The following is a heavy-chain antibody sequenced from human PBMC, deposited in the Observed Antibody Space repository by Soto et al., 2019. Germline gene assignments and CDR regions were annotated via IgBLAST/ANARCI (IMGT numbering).Heavy chain of an antibody. CDR3: ARGVSALNDAFDI. CDR2: INSDGSST. Sequence: EVQLVESGGGLVQPGGSLRLSCAASGFTFRSYWMHWVRQAPGKGLVWVSRINSDGSSTNYADSVKGRFTISRDNAKNTVYRKVNSLRAEDTAVYYCARGVSALNDAFDIWGHGTMVTVSS. CDR1: GFTFRSYW. D-gene: IGHD6-25*01. V-gene: IGHV3-74*01. J-gene: IGHJ3*02.